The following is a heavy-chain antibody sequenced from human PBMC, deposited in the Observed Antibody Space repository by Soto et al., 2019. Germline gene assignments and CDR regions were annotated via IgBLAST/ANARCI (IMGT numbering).Heavy chain of an antibody. CDR3: AREIYYYDNIGYYPPPGY. V-gene: IGHV1-2*02. Sequence: ASVKVSCKASGYTFTDHYLHWVRQAPGQGLEWMGWINPISGGTDYAQNFQGRVTMTRDTSISTAYMELSSLRSDDTAVYYCAREIYYYDNIGYYPPPGYWGQGTLVTVS. CDR2: INPISGGT. J-gene: IGHJ4*02. D-gene: IGHD3-22*01. CDR1: GYTFTDHY.